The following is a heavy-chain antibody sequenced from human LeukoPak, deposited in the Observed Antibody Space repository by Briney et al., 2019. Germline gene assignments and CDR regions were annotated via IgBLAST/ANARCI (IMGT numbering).Heavy chain of an antibody. CDR3: AKGSDSSGYYPPGGFDY. Sequence: GGSLRLSCAASGFTVSSNYMSWVRQAPGKGLDWVSVIYSGGSTYYADSVKGRFTISRDNSKNTLYLQMNSLRAEDTAVYYCAKGSDSSGYYPPGGFDYWGQGTLVTVSS. CDR1: GFTVSSNY. V-gene: IGHV3-53*01. D-gene: IGHD3-22*01. CDR2: IYSGGST. J-gene: IGHJ4*02.